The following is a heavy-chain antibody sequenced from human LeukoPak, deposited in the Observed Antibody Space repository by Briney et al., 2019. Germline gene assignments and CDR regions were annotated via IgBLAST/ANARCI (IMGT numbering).Heavy chain of an antibody. Sequence: SETLSLTCTVSGGSISSYYWSPIRQPPGKGLEWIEYIYYSASTKYNPSLKSRVTLSVDTSKNQFSLKLSFVTAADTAVYYCARGHYSSGCRLDYWGQGTLVTVSS. D-gene: IGHD6-19*01. J-gene: IGHJ4*02. CDR2: IYYSAST. CDR1: GGSISSYY. CDR3: ARGHYSSGCRLDY. V-gene: IGHV4-59*01.